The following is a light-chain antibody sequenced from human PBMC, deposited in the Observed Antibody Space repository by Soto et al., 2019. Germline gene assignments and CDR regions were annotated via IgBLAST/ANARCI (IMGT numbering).Light chain of an antibody. J-gene: IGKJ5*01. Sequence: EIVLTQSPATLSSFPGDRVTLSCRASQYINTRLAWYQHRPGQAPRLLIYQTSIRAAGIPARFSGSGSGTDFTLTIARLEPEDFAVYYCQEYDGAPITFGLGTRLEIK. CDR3: QEYDGAPIT. V-gene: IGKV3D-11*03. CDR2: QTS. CDR1: QYINTR.